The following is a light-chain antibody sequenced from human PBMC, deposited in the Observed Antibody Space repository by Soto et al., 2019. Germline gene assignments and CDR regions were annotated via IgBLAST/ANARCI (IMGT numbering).Light chain of an antibody. V-gene: IGKV3-20*01. CDR1: QSVRSNY. Sequence: EIVLTQSPGTLSLSPGERATLSCRASQSVRSNYLAWYQQKPGQAPRLLMYGASNRATGIPDRFSGSVCGTDFTLTISSLGPEGFAVYYCQQYGGSPRTFGQGTKVDIK. J-gene: IGKJ1*01. CDR3: QQYGGSPRT. CDR2: GAS.